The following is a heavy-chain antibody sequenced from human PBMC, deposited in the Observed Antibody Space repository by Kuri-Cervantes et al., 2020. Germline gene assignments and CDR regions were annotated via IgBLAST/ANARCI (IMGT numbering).Heavy chain of an antibody. V-gene: IGHV3-23*01. J-gene: IGHJ3*02. D-gene: IGHD3-22*01. CDR3: AKDILIVDSSGQTDDYDAFDI. Sequence: GESLKISCAASGFTFSSYAMSWVRQAPGKGLEWVSGISGSGGSTYYADSVKGRFTISRDNSKNTLYLQMNSLRAEDTAVYYCAKDILIVDSSGQTDDYDAFDIWGQGTMVTVSS. CDR2: ISGSGGST. CDR1: GFTFSSYA.